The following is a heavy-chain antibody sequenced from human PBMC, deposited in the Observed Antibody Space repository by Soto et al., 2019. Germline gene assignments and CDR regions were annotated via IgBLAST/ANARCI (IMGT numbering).Heavy chain of an antibody. CDR1: GGSISSHY. D-gene: IGHD5-12*01. CDR3: ARDRGATSWFDP. Sequence: SETLSLTCTVSGGSISSHYWSWIRQPPGKGLEWIGYIYYSGSTNYNPSLKSRVTISVDTSKNQFSLKLSSVTAADTAVYYCARDRGATSWFDPWGQGTLVTVSS. V-gene: IGHV4-59*11. J-gene: IGHJ5*02. CDR2: IYYSGST.